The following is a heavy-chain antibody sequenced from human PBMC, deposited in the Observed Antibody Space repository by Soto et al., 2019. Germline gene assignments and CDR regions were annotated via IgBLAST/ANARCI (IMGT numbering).Heavy chain of an antibody. J-gene: IGHJ4*02. CDR3: AMGVVGAGLDY. CDR2: IIPIFGTA. V-gene: IGHV1-69*06. CDR1: GGTFSSYA. Sequence: SVKVSCKASGGTFSSYAISWVRQAPGQGLEWMGGIIPIFGTANHAQKFQGRVTITADKSTSTAYMELSSLRSEDTAVYYCAMGVVGAGLDYWGQGTLVTVSS. D-gene: IGHD1-26*01.